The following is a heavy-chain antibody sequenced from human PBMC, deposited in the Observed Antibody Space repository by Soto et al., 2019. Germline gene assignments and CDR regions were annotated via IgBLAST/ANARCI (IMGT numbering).Heavy chain of an antibody. CDR3: ARGVRVVVTAMLGYFDL. CDR1: GYTFTSYY. Sequence: GASVKVSCKASGYTFTSYYMHWVRQAPGQGLEWMGIIDPSGGSTSYAQKFQGRVTMTRDTSTSTVYMELSSLRSEDTAVYYCARGVRVVVTAMLGYFDLWGRGTLVTVSS. CDR2: IDPSGGST. J-gene: IGHJ2*01. V-gene: IGHV1-46*01. D-gene: IGHD2-21*02.